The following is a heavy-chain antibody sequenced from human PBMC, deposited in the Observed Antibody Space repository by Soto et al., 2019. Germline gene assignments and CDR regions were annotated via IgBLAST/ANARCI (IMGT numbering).Heavy chain of an antibody. V-gene: IGHV3-74*01. Sequence: GGSLRLSCETSGFIFSMYWMHWVRQVPGKGPQWVARITDDGSTTYYAASVEGRFTISRDNAKNALYLQMTSLRADDTAVYYCTRGLRPTSIGTGAFWGQGTLVTVYS. CDR2: ITDDGSTT. D-gene: IGHD1-26*01. CDR1: GFIFSMYW. J-gene: IGHJ4*02. CDR3: TRGLRPTSIGTGAF.